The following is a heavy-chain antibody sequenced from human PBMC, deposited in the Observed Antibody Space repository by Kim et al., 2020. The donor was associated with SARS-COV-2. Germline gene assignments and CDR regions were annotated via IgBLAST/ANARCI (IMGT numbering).Heavy chain of an antibody. D-gene: IGHD3-9*01. Sequence: GESLKISCKGSGYSFTSYWIGWVRQMPGKGLEWMGIIYPGDSDTRYSPSFQGQVTISADKSISTAYLQWSSLKASDTAMYYCARLVSSDILTGYSLITDYWGQGTLVTVSS. CDR2: IYPGDSDT. V-gene: IGHV5-51*01. CDR1: GYSFTSYW. J-gene: IGHJ4*02. CDR3: ARLVSSDILTGYSLITDY.